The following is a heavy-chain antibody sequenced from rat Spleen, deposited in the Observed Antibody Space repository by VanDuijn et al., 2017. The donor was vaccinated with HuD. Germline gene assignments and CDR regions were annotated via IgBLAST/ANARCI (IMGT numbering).Heavy chain of an antibody. V-gene: IGHV5-46*01. Sequence: EVQLVESGGGQVQPGRSLKLSCVASGFTFSSFPMAWVRQAPTKGLEWVATISTSGGSTYYRDSVKGRFTISRDNAKSTLYLQMNSLRSEDTATYYCTRVDLLRGIDYWGQGVMVTVSS. CDR2: ISTSGGST. J-gene: IGHJ2*01. CDR1: GFTFSSFP. D-gene: IGHD4-3*01. CDR3: TRVDLLRGIDY.